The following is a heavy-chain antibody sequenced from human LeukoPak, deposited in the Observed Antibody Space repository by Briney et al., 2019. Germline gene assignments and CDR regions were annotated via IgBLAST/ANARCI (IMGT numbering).Heavy chain of an antibody. D-gene: IGHD2-15*01. CDR3: ARTYGSGSLDY. CDR2: IYYSGST. J-gene: IGHJ4*02. Sequence: PSETLSLTCAVSGDSISSSNWWRWVRQPPGKGLEWIGNIYYSGSTYYNPSLKSRVTISVDTSKNQFSLKLSSVTAADTAVYYCARTYGSGSLDYGGQGTLVTVSS. V-gene: IGHV4-4*02. CDR1: GDSISSSNW.